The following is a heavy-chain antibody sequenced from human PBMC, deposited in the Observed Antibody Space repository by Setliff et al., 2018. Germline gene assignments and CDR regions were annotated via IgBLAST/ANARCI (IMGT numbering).Heavy chain of an antibody. Sequence: SETLSLTCSVSGYSISSGYYWGWIRQPPGKGLEWIGSIYHNGNSYFNPSLKSRVTISVDTSKNQLSLKLNSVTAADTAVYYCARQMDYGDFLYFDYWGQGTLVTVSS. J-gene: IGHJ4*02. V-gene: IGHV4-38-2*01. CDR2: IYHNGNS. CDR1: GYSISSGYY. CDR3: ARQMDYGDFLYFDY. D-gene: IGHD4-17*01.